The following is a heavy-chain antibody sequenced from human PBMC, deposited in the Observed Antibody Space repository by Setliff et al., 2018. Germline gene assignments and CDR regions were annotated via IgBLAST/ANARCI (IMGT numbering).Heavy chain of an antibody. D-gene: IGHD3-3*01. V-gene: IGHV4-34*01. Sequence: SETLSLTCAVYGGSFSGYYWSWIRQPPGKGLEWIGSIYYSGSTYYNPSLKSRVTISVDTSKNQFSLKLSSVTAADTAVYYCAREKGDPNYNFWSGYYLYYYYGMDVWGQGTTVTVSS. CDR2: IYYSGST. CDR1: GGSFSGYY. CDR3: AREKGDPNYNFWSGYYLYYYYGMDV. J-gene: IGHJ6*02.